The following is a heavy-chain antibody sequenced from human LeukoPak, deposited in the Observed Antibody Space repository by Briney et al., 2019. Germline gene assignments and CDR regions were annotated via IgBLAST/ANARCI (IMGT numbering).Heavy chain of an antibody. J-gene: IGHJ4*02. Sequence: ASVKVSCKASGYTFTGYDMHWVRQAPGQGLEWMGRINPNSGGTNYAQKFQGRVTMTRDTSISTAYMELSRLRSDDTAVYYCAASTVNLGGDYWGQGTLVTVSS. CDR3: AASTVNLGGDY. V-gene: IGHV1-2*06. CDR2: INPNSGGT. D-gene: IGHD4-17*01. CDR1: GYTFTGYD.